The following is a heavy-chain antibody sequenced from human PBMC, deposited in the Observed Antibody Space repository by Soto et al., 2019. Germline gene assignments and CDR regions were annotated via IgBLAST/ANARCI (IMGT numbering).Heavy chain of an antibody. V-gene: IGHV4-30-2*01. CDR1: GGSISSGGYS. D-gene: IGHD5-12*01. CDR3: ARGADIVAGGFDY. CDR2: IYHSGST. Sequence: QLPLQESGSGLVKPSQTLSLTCAVSGGSISSGGYSWSWIRQPPGKGLEWIGYIYHSGSTYYNPSLKSRVTISVDRSKNQFSLKLSSVTAADTAVYYCARGADIVAGGFDYWGQGTLVTVSS. J-gene: IGHJ4*02.